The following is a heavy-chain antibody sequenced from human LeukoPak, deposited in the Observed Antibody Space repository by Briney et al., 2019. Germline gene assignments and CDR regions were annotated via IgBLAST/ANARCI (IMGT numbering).Heavy chain of an antibody. CDR1: GASLNGHY. D-gene: IGHD5-12*01. CDR3: ARSSLTTIAIDSSDY. CDR2: GSDVGGT. V-gene: IGHV4-34*01. Sequence: SETLSLTCAVYGASLNGHYWSWIRQPPGKGLEWIGEGSDVGGTKYNPSLKSRVTISADTSKNQFSLKLSSVTAADTAVYYCARSSLTTIAIDSSDYWGQGTLVTVSS. J-gene: IGHJ4*02.